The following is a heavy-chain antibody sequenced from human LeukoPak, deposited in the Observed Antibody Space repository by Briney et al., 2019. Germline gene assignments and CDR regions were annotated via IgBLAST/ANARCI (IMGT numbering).Heavy chain of an antibody. CDR3: ARGRYSSGWYGVNWFDP. V-gene: IGHV4-59*01. J-gene: IGHJ5*02. CDR1: GGSISSYY. CDR2: IYYSGST. D-gene: IGHD6-19*01. Sequence: PSETLSLTCTVSGGSISSYYWSWIRQPPGKGLEWIGYIYYSGSTNYNPSLKSRVTISVDTSRNQFSLKLSSVTAADTAVYYCARGRYSSGWYGVNWFDPWGQGTLVTVSS.